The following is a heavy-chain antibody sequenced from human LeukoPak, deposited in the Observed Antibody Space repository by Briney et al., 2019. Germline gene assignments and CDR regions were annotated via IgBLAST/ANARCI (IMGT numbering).Heavy chain of an antibody. CDR2: IYHSGST. V-gene: IGHV4-38-2*01. Sequence: PSETLSLTCAVSGYPISSGYYWGWIRQPPGKGLEWIGGIYHSGSTYYNPSLKSRVTISVDTSKNQFSLKLSSVTAADTAVYYCARVDSITIFGVGSAFFDYWGQGTLVTVSS. CDR1: GYPISSGYY. J-gene: IGHJ4*02. CDR3: ARVDSITIFGVGSAFFDY. D-gene: IGHD3-3*01.